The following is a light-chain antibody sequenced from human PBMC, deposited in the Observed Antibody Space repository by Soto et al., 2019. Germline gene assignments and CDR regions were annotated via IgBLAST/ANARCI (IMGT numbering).Light chain of an antibody. Sequence: QSVLTQPPSASGTPGQRVIISCSGSSSNIGRNTVIWYQQLLGSAPKLLIYSNNQRPPGVPDRFSGSKSGTSASLAISGLQSEDEADYYCAAWDDSLNVVVFGGGTKLTVL. V-gene: IGLV1-44*01. J-gene: IGLJ2*01. CDR3: AAWDDSLNVVV. CDR1: SSNIGRNT. CDR2: SNN.